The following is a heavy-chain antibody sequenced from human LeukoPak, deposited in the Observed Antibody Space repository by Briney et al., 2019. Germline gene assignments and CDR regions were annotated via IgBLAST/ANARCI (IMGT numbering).Heavy chain of an antibody. D-gene: IGHD2/OR15-2a*01. J-gene: IGHJ4*02. CDR3: VKDYSNTWAYRN. V-gene: IGHV3-66*01. CDR1: EFSVSSSH. CDR2: IYGGGSI. Sequence: PGGSLRLSCAASEFSVSSSHMSWVRQAPGKGLEWVSIIYGGGSIYYADSVKGRFTISRDNSKNTLYLQMNSLRAEDTAVYYCVKDYSNTWAYRNWGQGTPVTVSS.